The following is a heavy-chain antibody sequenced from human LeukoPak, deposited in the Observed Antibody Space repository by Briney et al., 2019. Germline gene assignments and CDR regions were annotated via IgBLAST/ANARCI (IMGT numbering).Heavy chain of an antibody. Sequence: SETLSLTCTVSGGSISSGDYYWSWIRQPPGKGLEWIGYIYYSGSTYYNPSLKSRVTISVDTSKNQFSLKLSSVTAADTAVYYCARYSLGYCSSTSCYTNFDYWGHGTLVTVSS. CDR1: GGSISSGDYY. CDR3: ARYSLGYCSSTSCYTNFDY. D-gene: IGHD2-2*02. CDR2: IYYSGST. J-gene: IGHJ4*01. V-gene: IGHV4-30-4*01.